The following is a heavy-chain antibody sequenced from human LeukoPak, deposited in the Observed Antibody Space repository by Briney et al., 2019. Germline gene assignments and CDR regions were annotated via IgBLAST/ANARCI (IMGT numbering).Heavy chain of an antibody. D-gene: IGHD3-10*01. V-gene: IGHV4-39*01. Sequence: PSETLSLTCTVSGGSISSSSYYWGWIRQPPGKGLEWIGSIYYSGSTYYNPSLKSRVTISVDMSKNQFSLKLSSVTAADTAVYYCARRSLLWFGELPPGFDPWGQGTLVTVSS. CDR3: ARRSLLWFGELPPGFDP. CDR2: IYYSGST. J-gene: IGHJ5*02. CDR1: GGSISSSSYY.